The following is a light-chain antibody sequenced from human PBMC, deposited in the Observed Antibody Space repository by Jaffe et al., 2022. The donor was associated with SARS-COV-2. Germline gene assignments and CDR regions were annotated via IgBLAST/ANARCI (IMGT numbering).Light chain of an antibody. J-gene: IGKJ1*01. V-gene: IGKV3-11*01. CDR1: QSVGGC. Sequence: EIVLTQSPATLSLSPGERATLSCRASQSVGGCLAWYQHKRGHVPRLLFYGASNRGTDIPARFSGSGSGTDYSLTISSLEPEDFAVYFCQQCSHWPRTFGQGTKVE. CDR2: GAS. CDR3: QQCSHWPRT.